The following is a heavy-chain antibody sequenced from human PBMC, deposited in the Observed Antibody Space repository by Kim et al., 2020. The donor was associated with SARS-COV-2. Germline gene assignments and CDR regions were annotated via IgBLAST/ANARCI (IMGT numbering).Heavy chain of an antibody. D-gene: IGHD2-2*01. CDR3: AKADIPRGSYCSSTSCWFDY. J-gene: IGHJ4*02. CDR1: GFTFSSYA. V-gene: IGHV3-23*01. Sequence: GGSLRLSCAASGFTFSSYAMSWVRQAPGKGLEWVSAISGSGGSTYYADSVKGRFTISRDNSKNTLYLQMNSLRAEDTAVYYCAKADIPRGSYCSSTSCWFDYWGQGTLVTVSS. CDR2: ISGSGGST.